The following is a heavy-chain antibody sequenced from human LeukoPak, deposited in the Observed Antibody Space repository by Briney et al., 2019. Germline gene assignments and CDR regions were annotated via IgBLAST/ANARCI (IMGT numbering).Heavy chain of an antibody. D-gene: IGHD3-22*01. CDR1: GGSISTYY. J-gene: IGHJ4*02. Sequence: PSETLSLTCTVSGGSISTYYWSWILQPPGKGLECIGYIYYSGSTNYNPSLKSRVTISVDTSKNQFSLKLSSVTAADTAVYYCARGGGVTYYGSSGYLWYFDYWGQGTLVTVSS. V-gene: IGHV4-59*08. CDR3: ARGGGVTYYGSSGYLWYFDY. CDR2: IYYSGST.